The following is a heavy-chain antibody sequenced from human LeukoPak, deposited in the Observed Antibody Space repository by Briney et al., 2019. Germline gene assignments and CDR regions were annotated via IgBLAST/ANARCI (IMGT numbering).Heavy chain of an antibody. CDR1: GYTFTGYY. D-gene: IGHD2-2*01. J-gene: IGHJ6*03. CDR3: ARTDIVVVPAAFQSMDV. Sequence: ASVTVSCKASGYTFTGYYMHWVRQAPERGLEWMGWINPNSGGTNYAQKFQGRVTMTRDTSISTAYMELSRLRSDDTAVYYCARTDIVVVPAAFQSMDVWGKGTTVTISS. V-gene: IGHV1-2*02. CDR2: INPNSGGT.